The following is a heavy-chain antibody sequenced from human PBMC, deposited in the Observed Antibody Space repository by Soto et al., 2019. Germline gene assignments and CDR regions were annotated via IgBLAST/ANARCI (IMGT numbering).Heavy chain of an antibody. CDR1: GGSISSGGYY. Sequence: QVQLQESGPGLVKPSQTLSLTCTVSGGSISSGGYYWSWIRQHPGKGLEWIGYIYYSGSTYYNPSLKSRVTISXXTXKXLFSLKLSSVTAADTAVYYCAIFKGGIQLWLNGMDVWGQGTTVTVSS. V-gene: IGHV4-31*03. D-gene: IGHD5-18*01. CDR3: AIFKGGIQLWLNGMDV. J-gene: IGHJ6*02. CDR2: IYYSGST.